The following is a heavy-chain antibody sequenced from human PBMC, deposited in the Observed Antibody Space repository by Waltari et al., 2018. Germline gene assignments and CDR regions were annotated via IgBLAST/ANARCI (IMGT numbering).Heavy chain of an antibody. CDR2: TSSDATNK. D-gene: IGHD1-7*01. V-gene: IGHV3-30-3*01. CDR1: GFIFSRYA. J-gene: IGHJ5*02. CDR3: ARTTRTGTTFFLGPLDP. Sequence: QVQLVESGGGVVQPGKSLRLSCEASGFIFSRYAMHWVRQAPGKGMEWVAVTSSDATNKYYADSMKGRFTISRDNSDNTLHLQMNSLSTEDTAAYYCARTTRTGTTFFLGPLDPWGQGTLVTVSS.